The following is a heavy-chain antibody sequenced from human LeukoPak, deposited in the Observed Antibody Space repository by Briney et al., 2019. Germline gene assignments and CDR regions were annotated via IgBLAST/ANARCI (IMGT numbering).Heavy chain of an antibody. V-gene: IGHV3-48*03. J-gene: IGHJ6*02. CDR2: IGGSGSPI. D-gene: IGHD3-3*02. Sequence: GGSLRLSCVASGFTFSSYEMNWVRQAPGKGLEWVSNIGGSGSPIHYADSAKGRFTISRDNAKNSLYLGMSSLRAEDTALYYCARRVPFYGMDVWGQGTTVTVSS. CDR3: ARRVPFYGMDV. CDR1: GFTFSSYE.